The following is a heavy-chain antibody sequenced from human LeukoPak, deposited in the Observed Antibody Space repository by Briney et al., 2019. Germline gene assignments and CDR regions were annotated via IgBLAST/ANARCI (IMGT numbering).Heavy chain of an antibody. D-gene: IGHD2-21*02. CDR3: AKDSLLAYCGGDCYSWGSFDY. J-gene: IGHJ4*02. V-gene: IGHV3-23*01. Sequence: GGTLRLSCAASGFTFNSYGMSWVRQAPGKGLEWVSAISGSGGSTYYADPVKGRFTISRDNSKNTLYLQMNSLRAEDTAVYYCAKDSLLAYCGGDCYSWGSFDYWGQGTLVTVSS. CDR2: ISGSGGST. CDR1: GFTFNSYG.